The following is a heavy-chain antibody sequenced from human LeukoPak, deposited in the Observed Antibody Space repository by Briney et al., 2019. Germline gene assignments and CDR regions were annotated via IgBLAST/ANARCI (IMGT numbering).Heavy chain of an antibody. D-gene: IGHD6-13*01. J-gene: IGHJ1*01. CDR1: GFTFDDYG. Sequence: PGGSLRLSCAASGFTFDDYGMSWVRQAPGKGLEWVSGINWNGGSTGYADSVKGRFTISRDNAKNSLYLQMNSLRAEDTAVYYCASGYSSSWSAEYFQHWGQGTLVTVSS. CDR2: INWNGGST. V-gene: IGHV3-20*04. CDR3: ASGYSSSWSAEYFQH.